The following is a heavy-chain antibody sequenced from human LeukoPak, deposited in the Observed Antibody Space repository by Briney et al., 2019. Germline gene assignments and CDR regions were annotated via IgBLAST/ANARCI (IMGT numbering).Heavy chain of an antibody. V-gene: IGHV4-34*01. J-gene: IGHJ4*02. Sequence: SETLSLTCAVYGGSFSGYYCTWIRQPPGKGLQWIGEIHPSGSTNYNPSLKRRITISLDTSKNQFSLNLSSVTAADTAIYYCTGGSDAYKGGVDWGQGTLVTVSS. D-gene: IGHD5-24*01. CDR1: GGSFSGYY. CDR3: TGGSDAYKGGVD. CDR2: IHPSGST.